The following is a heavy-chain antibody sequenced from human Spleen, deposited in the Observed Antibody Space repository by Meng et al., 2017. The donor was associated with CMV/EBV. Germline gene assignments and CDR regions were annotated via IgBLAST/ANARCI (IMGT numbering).Heavy chain of an antibody. D-gene: IGHD2/OR15-2a*01. CDR2: ISGSGNTI. CDR3: AMLNIVATYYYGMDV. V-gene: IGHV3-48*03. Sequence: GESLKISCVVSGFTFSDYEMNWVRQAPGKGLEWVSHISGSGNTIYYADSVKGRFTISRDKAKNSLFLQMNSLRVGDTAVYYCAMLNIVATYYYGMDVWGQGTTVTVSS. CDR1: GFTFSDYE. J-gene: IGHJ6*02.